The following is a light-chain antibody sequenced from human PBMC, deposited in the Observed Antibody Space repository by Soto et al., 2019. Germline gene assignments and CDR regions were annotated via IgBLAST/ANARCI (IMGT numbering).Light chain of an antibody. CDR1: QSIGRW. J-gene: IGKJ3*01. CDR2: KAS. CDR3: QQYNSNSEIS. V-gene: IGKV1-5*03. Sequence: DIQMTQSPSTLSASVGDRVTITCRASQSIGRWLAWYQQKPGKAPKLLIYKASTLESGVPSRLSGSGSGTDFTITISSLQPDDFATYYSQQYNSNSEISFGPGTKVDIK.